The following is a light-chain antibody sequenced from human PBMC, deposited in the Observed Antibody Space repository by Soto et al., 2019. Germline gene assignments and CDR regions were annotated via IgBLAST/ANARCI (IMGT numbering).Light chain of an antibody. CDR3: QQYVTSPWA. J-gene: IGKJ1*01. Sequence: EIVLTQSPGTLSVSPGERVTLSCRASQSVDIDLAWYQQKPGQAPRLLIYGASTRATDMPGRFRGSGAGAEFTLTISSLQSEDSAVYYCQQYVTSPWAFGQGTKVAIE. CDR2: GAS. CDR1: QSVDID. V-gene: IGKV3D-15*02.